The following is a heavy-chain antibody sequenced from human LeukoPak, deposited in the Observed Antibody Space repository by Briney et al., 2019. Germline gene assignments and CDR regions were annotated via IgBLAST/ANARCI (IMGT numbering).Heavy chain of an antibody. CDR3: AREGSGGYYPYSFDY. J-gene: IGHJ4*02. V-gene: IGHV3-30-3*01. Sequence: GGSLRLSCVASGFTFSSYAMHWVRQAPGKGLEWVAVISYDGTNKYYEDYVKGRFTISRDNSKNTLYLQMTSLRAEDTAVYYCAREGSGGYYPYSFDYWGQGNVVTVSS. D-gene: IGHD3-10*01. CDR1: GFTFSSYA. CDR2: ISYDGTNK.